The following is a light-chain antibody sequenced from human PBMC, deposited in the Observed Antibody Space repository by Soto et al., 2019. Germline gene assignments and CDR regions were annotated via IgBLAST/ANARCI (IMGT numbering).Light chain of an antibody. CDR2: DVS. V-gene: IGLV2-14*01. Sequence: QSVLAQPASVSGSPGQSITISCTGTSSDTVSYTFVSWYQQHPGKAPKLLIYDVSNRPSGVSTRFSGSQSGNTASLTISGLQAEDEANYYCYSSTTSNTPLYVFGTGTKLTVL. J-gene: IGLJ1*01. CDR3: YSSTTSNTPLYV. CDR1: SSDTVSYTF.